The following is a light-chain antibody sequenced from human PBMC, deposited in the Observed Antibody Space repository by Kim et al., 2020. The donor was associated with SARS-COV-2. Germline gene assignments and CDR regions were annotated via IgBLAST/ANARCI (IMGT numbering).Light chain of an antibody. J-gene: IGLJ3*02. CDR1: SSDVGGYNY. V-gene: IGLV2-14*03. CDR3: SSFTSSATVV. CDR2: DVT. Sequence: QSALTQTASVSGSLGQSITISCTGTSSDVGGYNYVSWFQQHPGKAPKLMIYDVTNRPSGVSNRFSGSKSGDTASLIISGLQAEDEADYYCSSFTSSATVVIGGGTQLTVL.